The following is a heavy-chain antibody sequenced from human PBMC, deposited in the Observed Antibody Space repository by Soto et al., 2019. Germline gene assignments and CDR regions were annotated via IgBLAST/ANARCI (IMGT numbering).Heavy chain of an antibody. CDR2: ISGSGGST. Sequence: GGSLRLSCAASGFTFSSYAMSWVRQAPGKGLEWVSAISGSGGSTYYADSVKGRFTISRDNSKNTLYLQMNSLRAEDTAVYYCAKDLVRDGYSSGWWRFDYWGQGTLVTVSS. CDR1: GFTFSSYA. V-gene: IGHV3-23*01. J-gene: IGHJ4*02. D-gene: IGHD6-19*01. CDR3: AKDLVRDGYSSGWWRFDY.